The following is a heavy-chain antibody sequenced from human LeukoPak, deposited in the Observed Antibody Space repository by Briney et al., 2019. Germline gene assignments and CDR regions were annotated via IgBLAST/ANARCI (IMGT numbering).Heavy chain of an antibody. CDR1: GGTFSSYA. D-gene: IGHD6-13*01. CDR2: IIPIFGTA. V-gene: IGHV1-69*01. Sequence: SVKVSYKASGGTFSSYAISWVRQAPGQGLEWMGGIIPIFGTANYAQKFQGRVTITADESTSTAYMELSSLRSEDTAVYYCARDLNGGIAAAGTGDNWFDPWGQGTLVTVSS. J-gene: IGHJ5*02. CDR3: ARDLNGGIAAAGTGDNWFDP.